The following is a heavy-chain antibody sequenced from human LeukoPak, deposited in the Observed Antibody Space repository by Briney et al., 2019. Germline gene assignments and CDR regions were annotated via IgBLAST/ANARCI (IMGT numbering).Heavy chain of an antibody. CDR3: AKGDNYKPLYFDN. J-gene: IGHJ4*02. D-gene: IGHD3-10*01. Sequence: PGGSLRLSCAGSGFRFSDYGMHWVRQAPGKGLEWVAVIWYDRGKKFYADSVEGRFIISSDNSKNTLFLQMNSLRDEDTAVYYCAKGDNYKPLYFDNWGQGSLVIVSA. CDR2: IWYDRGKK. V-gene: IGHV3-33*06. CDR1: GFRFSDYG.